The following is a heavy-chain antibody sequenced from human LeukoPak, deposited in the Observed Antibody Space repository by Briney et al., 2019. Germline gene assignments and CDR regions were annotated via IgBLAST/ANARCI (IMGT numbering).Heavy chain of an antibody. CDR1: GGSISSGGYY. CDR2: IYYSGST. Sequence: PSETLSLTCTVSGGSISSGGYYWSWIRQHPGKGLEWIGYIYYSGSTYYNPSLKSRVTISVDTSKNQFSLKLTSMTAADTAVYYCARAKNPENDYGDYGFDYWGQGALVTVSS. J-gene: IGHJ4*02. V-gene: IGHV4-31*03. D-gene: IGHD4-17*01. CDR3: ARAKNPENDYGDYGFDY.